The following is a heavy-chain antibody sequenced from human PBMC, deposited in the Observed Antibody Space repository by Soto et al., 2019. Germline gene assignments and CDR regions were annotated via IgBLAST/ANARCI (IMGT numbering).Heavy chain of an antibody. J-gene: IGHJ3*02. CDR2: FDPEDGET. CDR1: GYTLTELS. Sequence: ASVKVSCKVSGYTLTELSMHWVRQAPGKGLEWMGGFDPEDGETIYAQKFQGRVTMTEDTSTDTAYMELSSLRSEDTAVYYCATVRYFDWLRAFDIWGQGTTVTVSS. V-gene: IGHV1-24*01. CDR3: ATVRYFDWLRAFDI. D-gene: IGHD3-9*01.